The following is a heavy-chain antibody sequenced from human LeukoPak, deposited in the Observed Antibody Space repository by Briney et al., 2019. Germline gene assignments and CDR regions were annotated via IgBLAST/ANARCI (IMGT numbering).Heavy chain of an antibody. CDR2: IKQDGSEK. J-gene: IGHJ4*02. D-gene: IGHD1-26*01. CDR1: GFTFSSYW. V-gene: IGHV3-7*01. Sequence: GGSLRLSCAASGFTFSSYWMSWVRQAPGKGLEWVANIKQDGSEKYYVDSVKGRFTISRDNAKNSLYLQMNSLRAEDTAVYYCARALGGEWELPYYFDYWGQGTPVTVSS. CDR3: ARALGGEWELPYYFDY.